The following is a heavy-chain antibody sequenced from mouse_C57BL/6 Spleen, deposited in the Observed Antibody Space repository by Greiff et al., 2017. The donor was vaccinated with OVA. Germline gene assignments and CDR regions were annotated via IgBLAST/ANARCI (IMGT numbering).Heavy chain of an antibody. CDR1: GYTFTSYW. J-gene: IGHJ2*01. Sequence: VQLQQPGAELVKPGASVKMSCKASGYTFTSYWITWVKQRPGQGLEWIGDIYPGSGSTNYNEKFKSKATLTVDTSSSTAYMQLSSLTSEDSAVYYCARPITTVVAFDYWGQGTTLTVSS. CDR2: IYPGSGST. V-gene: IGHV1-55*01. CDR3: ARPITTVVAFDY. D-gene: IGHD1-1*01.